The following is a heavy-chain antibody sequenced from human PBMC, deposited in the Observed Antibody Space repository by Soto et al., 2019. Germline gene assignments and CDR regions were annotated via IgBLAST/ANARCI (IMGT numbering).Heavy chain of an antibody. D-gene: IGHD4-17*01. Sequence: SETLSLTCSVSGGSVSSDSYNWSWIRQPPGAGLEWIGYIYFSGTTNYNPSLESRVTILVDSSKNQFSLKLSSVTAADTAVYYCARSPDSGDYVDYWGQGTLVTVSS. CDR3: ARSPDSGDYVDY. CDR1: GGSVSSDSYN. J-gene: IGHJ4*02. V-gene: IGHV4-61*01. CDR2: IYFSGTT.